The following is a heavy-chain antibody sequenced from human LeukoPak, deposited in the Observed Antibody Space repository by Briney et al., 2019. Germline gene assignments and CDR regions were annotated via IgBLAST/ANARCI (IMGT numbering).Heavy chain of an antibody. D-gene: IGHD5-12*01. V-gene: IGHV3-48*04. J-gene: IGHJ6*03. CDR2: ISSSGSTI. CDR3: ARYIGYMDV. CDR1: GFIFSSYG. Sequence: GGSLRLSCAASGFIFSSYGMHWVRQAPGKGLEWVSYISSSGSTIYYADSVKGRFTISRDNAKNSLYLQMNSLRAEDTAVYYCARYIGYMDVWGKGTTVTVSS.